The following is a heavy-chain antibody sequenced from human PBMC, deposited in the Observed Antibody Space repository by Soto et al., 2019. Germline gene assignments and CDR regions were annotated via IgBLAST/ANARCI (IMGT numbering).Heavy chain of an antibody. CDR1: GGSISSYY. J-gene: IGHJ6*02. CDR2: IYTSGST. V-gene: IGHV4-4*07. Sequence: SETLSLTCTVSGGSISSYYWSWIRQPAGKGLEWIGRIYTSGSTNYNPSLKSRVTMSVDTSKNQFSLKLSSVTAADTAVYYCARLGIAAAPGDYYYYGMDVWGQGTTVTVSS. CDR3: ARLGIAAAPGDYYYYGMDV. D-gene: IGHD6-13*01.